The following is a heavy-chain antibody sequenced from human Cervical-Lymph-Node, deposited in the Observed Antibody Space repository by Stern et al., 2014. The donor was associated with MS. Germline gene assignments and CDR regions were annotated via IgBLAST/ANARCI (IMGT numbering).Heavy chain of an antibody. CDR3: ARPDCSGGRCFDY. CDR1: GFSLSTSGVH. CDR2: LYLDNDK. V-gene: IGHV2-5*02. D-gene: IGHD2-15*01. Sequence: QVTLKESGPTLVKPTQTLTLTCTFSGFSLSTSGVHVGWIRQPPGKALEWLAVLYLDNDKRYSTSLKSRLTITKDTSKNQVVLTMTNMDPMDTATYYCARPDCSGGRCFDYWGQGTQVTVSS. J-gene: IGHJ4*02.